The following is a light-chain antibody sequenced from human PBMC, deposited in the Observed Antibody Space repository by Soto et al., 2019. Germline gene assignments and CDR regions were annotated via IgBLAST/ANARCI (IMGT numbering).Light chain of an antibody. CDR2: STN. V-gene: IGLV8-61*01. CDR3: VLYMARGIWV. Sequence: QTVVTQEPSFSVSPGRTVRLTSGLSSGSVSTSYYPSWYQQTPGQAPRTLIYSTNTRSSGVPDRFSGSILGNKAALTITGARADDESDYYCVLYMARGIWVFGGGTKLTVL. J-gene: IGLJ3*02. CDR1: SGSVSTSYY.